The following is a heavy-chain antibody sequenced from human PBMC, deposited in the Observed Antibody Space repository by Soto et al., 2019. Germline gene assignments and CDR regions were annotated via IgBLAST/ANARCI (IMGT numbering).Heavy chain of an antibody. CDR2: IIPIFGTP. V-gene: IGHV1-69*01. J-gene: IGHJ4*02. Sequence: QVQLVQSGAEVKKPGSSVKVSCKASGGIFSTYAISWLRQAPGQGLEWMGGIIPIFGTPNYAQRFQGRVTITADDSTSRAYMELSRLRSEDTAVYYCARDRDDYGSGNYYNRIDFWGQGTLVTVSS. CDR3: ARDRDDYGSGNYYNRIDF. D-gene: IGHD3-10*01. CDR1: GGIFSTYA.